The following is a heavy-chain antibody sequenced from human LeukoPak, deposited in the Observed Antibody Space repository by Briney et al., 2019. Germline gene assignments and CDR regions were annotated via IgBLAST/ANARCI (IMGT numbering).Heavy chain of an antibody. D-gene: IGHD3-9*01. CDR1: GYTFTGYY. CDR2: INPNSGGT. V-gene: IGHV1-2*02. CDR3: ARASGDILTGYSSYFDY. J-gene: IGHJ4*02. Sequence: ASVKVSCKASGYTFTGYYMHWVRQAPGQGLGWMGWINPNSGGTNYAQKFQGRVTMTRDTSISTAYMELSRLRSDDTAVYYCARASGDILTGYSSYFDYWGQGTLVTVSS.